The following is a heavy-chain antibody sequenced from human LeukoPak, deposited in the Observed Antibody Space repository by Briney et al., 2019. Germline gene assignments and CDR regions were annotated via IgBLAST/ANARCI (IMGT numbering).Heavy chain of an antibody. CDR3: ARDVTVIGVDGQGTSFDI. CDR1: GYSFTTYG. V-gene: IGHV1-18*01. CDR2: INTRDNHA. Sequence: ASVRVSCKASGYSFTTYGITWLRQAPGQGLERVGWINTRDNHALYVQSFLGRVTLTIDTSTSTAYMDLRSLRSDDTAVYYCARDVTVIGVDGQGTSFDICGQGTVVTVSS. J-gene: IGHJ3*02. D-gene: IGHD2-21*01.